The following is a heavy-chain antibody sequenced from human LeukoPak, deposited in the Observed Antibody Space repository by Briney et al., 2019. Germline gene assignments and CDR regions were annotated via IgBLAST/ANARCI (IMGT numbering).Heavy chain of an antibody. CDR1: GFTFSSYA. V-gene: IGHV3-23*01. CDR2: ISGSGGST. CDR3: AKGGETSGYSYGNFDY. J-gene: IGHJ4*02. D-gene: IGHD5-18*01. Sequence: GGSLRLSCAASGFTFSSYAMSWVRQAPGKGLEWVSAISGSGGSTYYADSVKGRFTISGDNSKNTLYLQMNSLRAEDTAVYYCAKGGETSGYSYGNFDYWGQGTLVTVSS.